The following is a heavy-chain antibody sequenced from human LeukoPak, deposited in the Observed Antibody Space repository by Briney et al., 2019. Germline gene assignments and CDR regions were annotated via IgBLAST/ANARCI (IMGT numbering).Heavy chain of an antibody. Sequence: SETLSLTCTVSGGSISSYYWSWIRQPPGKGLEWIGYIYYSGSTNYNPSLKSRVTISVDTSKNQFSLKLSSVTAADTAVYYCARAVYYDILTGPYYFDYWAREPWSPSPQ. CDR2: IYYSGST. J-gene: IGHJ4*02. V-gene: IGHV4-59*01. CDR1: GGSISSYY. CDR3: ARAVYYDILTGPYYFDY. D-gene: IGHD3-9*01.